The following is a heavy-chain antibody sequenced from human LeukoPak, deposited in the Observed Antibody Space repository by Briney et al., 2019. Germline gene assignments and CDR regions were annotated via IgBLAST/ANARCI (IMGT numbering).Heavy chain of an antibody. D-gene: IGHD3-22*01. V-gene: IGHV3-23*01. J-gene: IGHJ1*01. CDR3: AKTPPYYYDSSGSSSAEYFQH. CDR2: ILVSGGNT. CDR1: GFTFSTYA. Sequence: GGSLRLSCVASGFTFSTYAMSWVRQAPGKGLEWVSAILVSGGNTYYADSVKGRFSISRDNSKNTLYLQMNSLRAEDTAVYYCAKTPPYYYDSSGSSSAEYFQHWGQGTLVTVSS.